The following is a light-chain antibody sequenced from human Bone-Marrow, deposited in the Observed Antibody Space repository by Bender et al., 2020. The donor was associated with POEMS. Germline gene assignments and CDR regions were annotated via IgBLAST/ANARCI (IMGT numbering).Light chain of an antibody. Sequence: QSALTQPRSVSGSPGQSVAISCTGTSSDVGSYNYVSWYQQHSGKAPKLMIYESTERPSGVPDRFSGSKSGTSASLAITGLQSDDEAIYFCVAWDASLNGWVFGGGTKLTVL. J-gene: IGLJ3*02. CDR1: SSDVGSYNY. V-gene: IGLV2-11*01. CDR3: VAWDASLNGWV. CDR2: EST.